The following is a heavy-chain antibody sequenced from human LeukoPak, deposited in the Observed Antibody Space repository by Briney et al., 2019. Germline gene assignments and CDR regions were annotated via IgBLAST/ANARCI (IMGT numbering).Heavy chain of an antibody. D-gene: IGHD3-16*02. CDR2: IYHSGST. CDR1: GYSISSGYY. CDR3: AREGAGLITFGGVIDHNWFDP. J-gene: IGHJ5*02. Sequence: KSSETLSLTCTVSGYSISSGYYWGWIRQPPGKGLEWIGSIYHSGSTYYNPSLKSRVTISVDTSKNQFSLKLSSVTAADTAVYYCAREGAGLITFGGVIDHNWFDPWGQGTLVTVSS. V-gene: IGHV4-38-2*02.